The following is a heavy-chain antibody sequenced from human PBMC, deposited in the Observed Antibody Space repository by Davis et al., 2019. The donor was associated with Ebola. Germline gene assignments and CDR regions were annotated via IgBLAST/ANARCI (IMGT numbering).Heavy chain of an antibody. D-gene: IGHD5-12*01. CDR2: ISSGSYYI. Sequence: PGGSLRLSCAASGFTFSGYSMNWVRQAPGKGLEWVSSISSGSYYIYYADSLKGRFTISRDNAENSLYLQMNSLRVEDTAVYYCARGGWLRFELGPGYYFDYWGQGTLVTVSS. V-gene: IGHV3-21*01. J-gene: IGHJ4*02. CDR3: ARGGWLRFELGPGYYFDY. CDR1: GFTFSGYS.